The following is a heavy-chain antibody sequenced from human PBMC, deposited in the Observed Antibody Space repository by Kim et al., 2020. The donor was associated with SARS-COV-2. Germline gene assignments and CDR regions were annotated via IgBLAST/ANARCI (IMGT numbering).Heavy chain of an antibody. J-gene: IGHJ5*02. CDR1: GGSISSYY. D-gene: IGHD3-22*01. CDR3: ARDDNSSGYSFDP. Sequence: SETLSLTCTVSGGSISSYYWSWIRQPPGKGLEWIGYIYYSGSTNYNPSLKSRVTISVDTSKNQFSLKLSSVTAADTAVYYCARDDNSSGYSFDPWGQGTLVTVSS. V-gene: IGHV4-59*13. CDR2: IYYSGST.